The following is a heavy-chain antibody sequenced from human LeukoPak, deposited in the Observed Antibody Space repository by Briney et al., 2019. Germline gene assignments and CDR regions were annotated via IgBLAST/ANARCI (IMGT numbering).Heavy chain of an antibody. D-gene: IGHD3-10*01. CDR2: INESGTT. Sequence: PSETLSLTCGVFGGSFSGYYWTWVRQAPGKGLEWIGEINESGTTNYNTSLNNRVTISVDTSKNQFSLKLTSLTAADTAVFYCARALMTLVRGVPRTAGFDRWGQGTLVTVSS. CDR1: GGSFSGYY. J-gene: IGHJ5*02. CDR3: ARALMTLVRGVPRTAGFDR. V-gene: IGHV4-34*01.